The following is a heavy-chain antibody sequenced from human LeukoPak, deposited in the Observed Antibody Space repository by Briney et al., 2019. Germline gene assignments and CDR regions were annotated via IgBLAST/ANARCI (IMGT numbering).Heavy chain of an antibody. CDR1: GFTLRSYD. D-gene: IGHD3-22*01. J-gene: IGHJ4*02. CDR3: AKGRITMIVVVTPVDY. CDR2: TSGSGVNS. V-gene: IGHV3-23*01. Sequence: GGSLRLSCAASGFTLRSYDMSWVRQAPGKGLESVAATSGSGVNSYYADSVRGRFTISGDNSQNRLYLQMDSLRAEDTALYYCAKGRITMIVVVTPVDYWGQGTLVTVSS.